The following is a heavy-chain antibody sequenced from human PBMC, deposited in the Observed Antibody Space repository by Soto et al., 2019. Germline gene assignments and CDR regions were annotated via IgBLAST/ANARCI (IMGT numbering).Heavy chain of an antibody. V-gene: IGHV3-48*03. CDR2: ISSSGSTI. CDR3: ARGHKGGYYYYGMDV. J-gene: IGHJ6*02. CDR1: GFTFSSYE. Sequence: GSLRLSCAASGFTFSSYEMNWVRQAPGKGLEWVSYISSSGSTIYYADSVKGRFTIPRDNAKNSLYLQMNSLRAEDTAVYYCARGHKGGYYYYGMDVWGQGTTVTVSS.